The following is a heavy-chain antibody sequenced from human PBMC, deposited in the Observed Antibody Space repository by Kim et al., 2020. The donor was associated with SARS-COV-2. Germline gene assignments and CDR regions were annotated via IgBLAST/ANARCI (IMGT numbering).Heavy chain of an antibody. CDR3: ARRQQLAPFDY. J-gene: IGHJ4*02. CDR2: IYYSGGT. V-gene: IGHV4-39*01. CDR1: GGSISSSSYY. D-gene: IGHD6-13*01. Sequence: SETLSLTCTVSGGSISSSSYYWGWIRQPPGKGLEWIGSIYYSGGTYYNPSLKSRVTISVDTSKNQFSLKLSSVTAADTAVYYCARRQQLAPFDYWGQGTLVTVSS.